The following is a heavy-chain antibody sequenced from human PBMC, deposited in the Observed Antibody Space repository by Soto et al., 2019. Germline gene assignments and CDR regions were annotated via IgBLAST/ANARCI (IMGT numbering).Heavy chain of an antibody. V-gene: IGHV3-33*01. CDR3: ARDVVTAVAGSVHWFDP. D-gene: IGHD6-19*01. J-gene: IGHJ5*02. CDR1: GFSLRTYG. CDR2: IWYDGTKK. Sequence: QVQLVESGGGVVQSGRSLTLSCAASGFSLRTYGMHWLRRAPGKGLEWVAFIWYDGTKKFYANSVKGRSTISKDNSNNILYLQMSGLRAEDTAVYYCARDVVTAVAGSVHWFDPWGQGTLVTVSS.